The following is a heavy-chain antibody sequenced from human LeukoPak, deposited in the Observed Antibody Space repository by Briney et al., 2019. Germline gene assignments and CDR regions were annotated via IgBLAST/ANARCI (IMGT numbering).Heavy chain of an antibody. Sequence: GGSLRLSCAASGFTFSSYEMNWVRQAPGKGLEWLSYIIGSGSTTQYADSVRDRFTISRDNDKNAVYLQMNSLRADDTAIYYCVRDRGGAYSGDNLFDPWGQGTLVTVSS. CDR1: GFTFSSYE. J-gene: IGHJ5*02. CDR3: VRDRGGAYSGDNLFDP. D-gene: IGHD2-21*01. CDR2: IIGSGSTT. V-gene: IGHV3-48*03.